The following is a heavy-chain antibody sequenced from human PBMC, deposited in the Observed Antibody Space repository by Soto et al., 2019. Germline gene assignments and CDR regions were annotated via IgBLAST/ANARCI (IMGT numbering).Heavy chain of an antibody. CDR2: IIPIFGTA. Sequence: SVKVSCKASGGTFSSYAISWVRQAPGQGLEWMGGIIPIFGTANYAQKFQGRVTITADKSTSTAYMELSSLRSEDTAVYYCARAFYDSSRYSVFFDYWGQGTLVTVSS. D-gene: IGHD3-22*01. CDR3: ARAFYDSSRYSVFFDY. CDR1: GGTFSSYA. V-gene: IGHV1-69*06. J-gene: IGHJ4*02.